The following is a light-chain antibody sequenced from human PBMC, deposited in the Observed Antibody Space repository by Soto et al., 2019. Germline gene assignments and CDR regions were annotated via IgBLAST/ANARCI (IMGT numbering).Light chain of an antibody. CDR2: EAS. CDR3: SSYAGSNNFV. CDR1: SSDIGAYIY. J-gene: IGLJ1*01. V-gene: IGLV2-8*01. Sequence: ALTQPPSASGSPGQSVTISCTGTSSDIGAYIYVSWYQQHPGKAPKLMISEASRRPSGVPERFSGSKSGNTASLTVSGLQADDEAHYYCSSYAGSNNFVFGTGTKLTVL.